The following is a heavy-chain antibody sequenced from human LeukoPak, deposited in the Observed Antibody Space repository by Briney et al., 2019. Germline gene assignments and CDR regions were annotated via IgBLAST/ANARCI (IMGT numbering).Heavy chain of an antibody. CDR3: AKEGYRYGYAFDY. CDR1: GFTFSTYA. D-gene: IGHD5-18*01. Sequence: QPGGSLRVSCAASGFTFSTYAMSWVRQAPGKGLEWVSAISGSGGSTYYADSVRGRFTISRDNSKNTLYLQMNSLRAEDTAVYYCAKEGYRYGYAFDYWGQGTRLTVSS. V-gene: IGHV3-23*01. J-gene: IGHJ4*02. CDR2: ISGSGGST.